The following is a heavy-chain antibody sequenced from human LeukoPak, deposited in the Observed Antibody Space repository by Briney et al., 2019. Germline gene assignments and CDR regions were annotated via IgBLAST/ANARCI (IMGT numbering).Heavy chain of an antibody. CDR2: ISYDGSNK. J-gene: IGHJ3*02. CDR3: AKLQGDSSGTGSAFDI. CDR1: GFTFSSYG. D-gene: IGHD3-22*01. Sequence: HPGRSLRLSCAASGFTFSSYGMHWVRQAPGKGLEWVAVISYDGSNKYYADSVKGRFTISRDNSKNTLYLQMNSLRAEDTAVYYCAKLQGDSSGTGSAFDIWGQGTMVTVSS. V-gene: IGHV3-30*18.